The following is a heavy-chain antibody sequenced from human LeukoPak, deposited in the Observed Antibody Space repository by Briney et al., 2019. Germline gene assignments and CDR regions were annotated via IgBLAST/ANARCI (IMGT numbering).Heavy chain of an antibody. CDR3: ARDKVTGGNSGIDY. J-gene: IGHJ4*02. D-gene: IGHD4-23*01. V-gene: IGHV1-69*04. Sequence: SVKVSCKASGGTFSSYAITWVRQAPGQGLEWMGRIIPILGIANYAQKFQGRVTITADRSTSTAYMELSSLRSEDTAVYYCARDKVTGGNSGIDYWGQGTLVTVSS. CDR1: GGTFSSYA. CDR2: IIPILGIA.